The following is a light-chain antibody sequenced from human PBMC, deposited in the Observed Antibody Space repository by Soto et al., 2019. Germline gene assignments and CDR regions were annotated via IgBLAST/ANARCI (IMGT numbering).Light chain of an antibody. Sequence: DIQMTQSPSTLSASVGDRVTITCRASQRISTWLAWYQQKPGKAPKLLVYKASTLERGVPSRFSGSGSGTAFTLTISSLQPDDFATYYCQQYNSYSTFRQGTKVEIK. V-gene: IGKV1-5*03. CDR1: QRISTW. CDR3: QQYNSYST. CDR2: KAS. J-gene: IGKJ1*01.